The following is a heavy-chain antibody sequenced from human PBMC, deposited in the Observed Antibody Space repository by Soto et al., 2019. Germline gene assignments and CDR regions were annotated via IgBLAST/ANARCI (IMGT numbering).Heavy chain of an antibody. V-gene: IGHV1-69*13. CDR2: IIPIFGTA. CDR3: ASFRENYYYYGMDV. CDR1: GGTFSSYA. Sequence: SVKVSCKASGGTFSSYAISWVRQAPGQGLEWMGGIIPIFGTANYAQKFQGRVTITADESTSTAYMELSSLRSEDTAVYYCASFRENYYYYGMDVWGQGTTVTVSS. J-gene: IGHJ6*02.